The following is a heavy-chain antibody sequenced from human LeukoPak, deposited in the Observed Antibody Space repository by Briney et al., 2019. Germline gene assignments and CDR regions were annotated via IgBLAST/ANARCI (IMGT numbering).Heavy chain of an antibody. CDR1: GFTFSSYG. Sequence: GGSLRLSCAASGFTFSSYGMHWVRQAPGKGPEWVAVISYDGSNKYYADSVKGRFTISRDNSKNTLYLQMNSLRAEDTAVYYCAKDLGPTYYDFWSGKTSGDYFDYWGQGTLVTVSS. CDR3: AKDLGPTYYDFWSGKTSGDYFDY. J-gene: IGHJ4*02. CDR2: ISYDGSNK. D-gene: IGHD3-3*01. V-gene: IGHV3-30*18.